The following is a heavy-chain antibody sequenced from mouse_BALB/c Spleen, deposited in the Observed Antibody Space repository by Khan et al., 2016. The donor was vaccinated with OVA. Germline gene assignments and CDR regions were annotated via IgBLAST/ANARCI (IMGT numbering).Heavy chain of an antibody. CDR1: GFTFSTYA. CDR3: ASSVVDYHALDY. CDR2: ISTGGHYT. D-gene: IGHD1-1*02. J-gene: IGHJ4*01. V-gene: IGHV5-9-3*01. Sequence: EVELVESGGGLVKTGGSLKLSCSASGFTFSTYAMSWVRQTPEKRLECVATISTGGHYTFYPDSVKGRFTISRDNAKNTLYLQMSSLRSEDTAMYSCASSVVDYHALDYWGQGTSVTVSS.